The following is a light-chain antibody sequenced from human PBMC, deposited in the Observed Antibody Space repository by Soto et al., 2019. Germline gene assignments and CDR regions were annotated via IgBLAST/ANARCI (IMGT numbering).Light chain of an antibody. CDR3: CSFAGGGATWV. CDR2: EAT. CDR1: NSDVGSYKF. V-gene: IGLV2-23*01. Sequence: QSALTQPASVSGSPGQSITISCTGTNSDVGSYKFVSWYQQHPGKVPKLIIYEATKRPSGLSNRFSGSKSGNTASLTISGLQAEDEADYYCCSFAGGGATWVFGGGTKLTV. J-gene: IGLJ3*02.